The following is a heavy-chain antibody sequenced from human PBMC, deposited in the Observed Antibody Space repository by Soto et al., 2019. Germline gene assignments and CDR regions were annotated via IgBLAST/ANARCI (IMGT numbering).Heavy chain of an antibody. D-gene: IGHD6-19*01. CDR1: GGSISSGGYS. CDR2: IYHSGST. Sequence: SETLSLTCAVSGGSISSGGYSWSWIRQPPGKGLEWIGYIYHSGSTYYADSVKGRFSISRDNAKNSLYLHMSSLRAEDTAVYYCAKDLSIAVAGSAWGQGTLVTVSS. V-gene: IGHV4-30-2*01. CDR3: AKDLSIAVAGSA. J-gene: IGHJ5*02.